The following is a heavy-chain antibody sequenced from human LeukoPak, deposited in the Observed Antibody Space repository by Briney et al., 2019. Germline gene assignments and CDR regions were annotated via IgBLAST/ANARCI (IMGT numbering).Heavy chain of an antibody. CDR2: IYYSGNT. D-gene: IGHD3-10*02. Sequence: SETLSLTCTVSGGSISPYYWSWIRQPPGKGLEWLGYIYYSGNTDYNPSLKSRVAISVDTSKNQFSLELSSVTAADTAVYYCARSTGSTMFIDYWGQGTLVTVSS. CDR1: GGSISPYY. CDR3: ARSTGSTMFIDY. V-gene: IGHV4-59*01. J-gene: IGHJ4*02.